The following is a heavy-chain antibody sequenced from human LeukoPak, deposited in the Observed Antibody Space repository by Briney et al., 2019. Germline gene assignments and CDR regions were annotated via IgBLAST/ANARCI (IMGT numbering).Heavy chain of an antibody. CDR1: GVSFSTYC. Sequence: SETLSLTCTASGVSFSTYCRSWIRQPPGKGLEWIGYINNSGSTNYNPSLKSRVTTSVDTSKNQFSLKLSSVTAADTAVYYCARVGYYYDSSGYHYFFDYWGQGTLVTVSS. CDR3: ARVGYYYDSSGYHYFFDY. CDR2: INNSGST. V-gene: IGHV4-59*01. D-gene: IGHD3-22*01. J-gene: IGHJ4*02.